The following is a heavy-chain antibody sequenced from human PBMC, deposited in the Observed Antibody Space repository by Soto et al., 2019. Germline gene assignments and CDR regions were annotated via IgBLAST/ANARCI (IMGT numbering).Heavy chain of an antibody. CDR2: INHSGST. J-gene: IGHJ4*02. D-gene: IGHD1-26*01. Sequence: QVQLQQWGAGLLKPSETLSLTCAVYGGSFSGYYWSWIRQPPGKGLEWIGEINHSGSTNYNPSLKSGVTISVDTSKNQFSLKLSSVTAADTAVYYCARDRYSGSYPGFDYWGQGTLVTVSS. CDR3: ARDRYSGSYPGFDY. CDR1: GGSFSGYY. V-gene: IGHV4-34*01.